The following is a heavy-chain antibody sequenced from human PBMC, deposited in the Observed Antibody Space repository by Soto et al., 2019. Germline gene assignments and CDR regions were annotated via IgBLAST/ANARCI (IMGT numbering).Heavy chain of an antibody. CDR1: GYTFTSYG. CDR3: ARDLAAYCSSTSCCAVDY. CDR2: ISAYNGNT. Sequence: ASVKVSCKASGYTFTSYGISWVRQAPGQGLEWMGWISAYNGNTNYAQKLQGRVTMTTDTSTSTAYMELRSLRSDDTAVYYCARDLAAYCSSTSCCAVDYWGQGTLVTVSS. D-gene: IGHD2-2*01. J-gene: IGHJ4*02. V-gene: IGHV1-18*01.